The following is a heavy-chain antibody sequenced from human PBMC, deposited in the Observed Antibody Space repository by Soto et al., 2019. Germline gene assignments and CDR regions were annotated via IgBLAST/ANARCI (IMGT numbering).Heavy chain of an antibody. CDR3: ATAPDYGDYWGYVFDS. Sequence: QVQLVQSGAEVKKPGASVKVSCKTSGYTFAAYYIHWIRQAPGQGLEWMGWINPTSGGTVYAQNFQDKVTMTRDTFISTDYMELRRLNSDDTAVYYCATAPDYGDYWGYVFDSWGQGTPVTVSS. J-gene: IGHJ4*02. V-gene: IGHV1-2*02. CDR1: GYTFAAYY. D-gene: IGHD4-17*01. CDR2: INPTSGGT.